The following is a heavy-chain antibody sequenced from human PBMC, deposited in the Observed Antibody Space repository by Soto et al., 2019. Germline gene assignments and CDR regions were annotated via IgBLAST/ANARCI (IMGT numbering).Heavy chain of an antibody. CDR1: GSTFSSYA. CDR3: AKDFAGGYGSGSPIDY. D-gene: IGHD3-10*01. CDR2: ISGSGGST. J-gene: IGHJ4*02. Sequence: GGSLRLSCAASGSTFSSYAMSWVRQAPGKGLEWVSAISGSGGSTYYADSVKGRFTISRDNSKNTLYLQMNSLRAEDTAVYYCAKDFAGGYGSGSPIDYWGQGTLVTVSS. V-gene: IGHV3-23*01.